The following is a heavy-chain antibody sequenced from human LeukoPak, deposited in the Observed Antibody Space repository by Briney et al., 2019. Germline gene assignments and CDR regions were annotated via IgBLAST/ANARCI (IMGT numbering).Heavy chain of an antibody. CDR1: GGTFSSYA. J-gene: IGHJ4*02. D-gene: IGHD1-26*01. CDR2: IIPIIGKA. Sequence: SVKLSCNASGGTFSSYAISWGRQAPGQGLEWMGGIIPIIGKANDAQKLQGRATITTDESTRPAYMELSSLGSEDTAVYYCARQGGHGSGSYYEPDHWGQGTLVTVSS. V-gene: IGHV1-69*05. CDR3: ARQGGHGSGSYYEPDH.